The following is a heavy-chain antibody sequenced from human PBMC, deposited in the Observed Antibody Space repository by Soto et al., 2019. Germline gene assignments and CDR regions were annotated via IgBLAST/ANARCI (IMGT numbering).Heavy chain of an antibody. V-gene: IGHV3-48*01. Sequence: EVQLVESGGGLVQPGGSLRLSCAASGFTFSSYSMNWVRQAPGKGLEWVSYISSSSSTIYYADSVKGRVTITRDNGKNSRYMQMNTFRAEDTAVYYCGRVYRSCFDYWGQGTLVTVSS. CDR3: GRVYRSCFDY. CDR2: ISSSSSTI. J-gene: IGHJ4*02. CDR1: GFTFSSYS. D-gene: IGHD2-15*01.